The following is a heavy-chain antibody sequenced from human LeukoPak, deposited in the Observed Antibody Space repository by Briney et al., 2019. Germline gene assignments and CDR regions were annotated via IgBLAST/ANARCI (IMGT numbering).Heavy chain of an antibody. CDR2: IIPIFGTA. CDR3: GVAVAGYFDY. Sequence: SVKVSCKVSGYTLTELSMHWVRQAPGKGLEWMGRIIPIFGTANYAQKFQGRVTITTDESTSTAYMELSSLRSEDTAVYYCGVAVAGYFDYWGQGTLVTVSS. CDR1: GYTLTELS. D-gene: IGHD6-19*01. V-gene: IGHV1-69*05. J-gene: IGHJ4*02.